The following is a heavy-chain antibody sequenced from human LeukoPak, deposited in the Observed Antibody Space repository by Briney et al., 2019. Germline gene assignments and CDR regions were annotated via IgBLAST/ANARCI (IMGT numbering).Heavy chain of an antibody. D-gene: IGHD2-15*01. CDR3: AVVVVADPMYFFDY. CDR1: GGSFSGYY. J-gene: IGHJ4*02. V-gene: IGHV4-34*01. CDR2: INHRGST. Sequence: SETLSLTCAVYGGSFSGYYWSWIRQPPGKGLEWIGEINHRGSTNYNPSLKSRVTMSVDKSKNQFSLKLNSVTAADTAVYYCAVVVVADPMYFFDYWGQGTLVTVSS.